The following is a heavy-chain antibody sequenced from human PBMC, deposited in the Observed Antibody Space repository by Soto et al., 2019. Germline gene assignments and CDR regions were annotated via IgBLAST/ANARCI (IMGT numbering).Heavy chain of an antibody. J-gene: IGHJ5*02. D-gene: IGHD6-19*01. CDR3: ARRTRGAGWFDP. Sequence: QVQLVESGGGLVKPGWSLRLSCAASGFTFSDNYMTWIRQAPGKGLEWVAYISDSGNIIYYADSVQGRFTVSRDNAKNSLYLQMNSLSAEDTAVYYCARRTRGAGWFDPWGQGTLVTVSS. V-gene: IGHV3-11*01. CDR1: GFTFSDNY. CDR2: ISDSGNII.